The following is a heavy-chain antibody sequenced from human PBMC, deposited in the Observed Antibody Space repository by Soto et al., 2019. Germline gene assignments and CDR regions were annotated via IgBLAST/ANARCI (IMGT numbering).Heavy chain of an antibody. CDR2: ISGSGGST. CDR1: GFTFSSYA. Sequence: EVQLLESGGGLVQPGGSLRLSCAASGFTFSSYAMSWVRQAPGKGLEWVSAISGSGGSTYYADSVKGRFTISRDNSRNTLYLQRNSLRAEDTAVYYCARRSSGWYFDYWGQGPLVTVSS. J-gene: IGHJ4*02. V-gene: IGHV3-23*01. CDR3: ARRSSGWYFDY. D-gene: IGHD6-19*01.